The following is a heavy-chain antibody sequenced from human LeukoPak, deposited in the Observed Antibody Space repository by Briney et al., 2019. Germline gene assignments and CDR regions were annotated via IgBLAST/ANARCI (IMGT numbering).Heavy chain of an antibody. V-gene: IGHV1-18*01. CDR1: GYTFSNYD. D-gene: IGHD4/OR15-4a*01. J-gene: IGHJ1*01. CDR2: ISAYNGNT. Sequence: RASVKVSCKASGYTFSNYDINWVRQAPGQGLEWMGWISAYNGNTNYAQKLQGRVTMTRDMSTSTVYMELSSLRYEDTAVYYCASPGGDYGVPKTPEYIQHWGQGTLVIVSS. CDR3: ASPGGDYGVPKTPEYIQH.